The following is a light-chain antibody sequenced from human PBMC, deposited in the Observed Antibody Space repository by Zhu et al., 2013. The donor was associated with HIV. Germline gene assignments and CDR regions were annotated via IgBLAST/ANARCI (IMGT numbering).Light chain of an antibody. CDR1: QGISTW. J-gene: IGKJ2*01. Sequence: IQMTQSPSSVSASVGDRVTITCRASQGISTWLAWYQQKPGKVPKLLIYGASNLRSGVPSRFSGSGSGTDFILTISSLQPEDYAVYYCQQANSFPYTFGRGTKLELK. CDR3: QQANSFPYT. V-gene: IGKV1-12*01. CDR2: GAS.